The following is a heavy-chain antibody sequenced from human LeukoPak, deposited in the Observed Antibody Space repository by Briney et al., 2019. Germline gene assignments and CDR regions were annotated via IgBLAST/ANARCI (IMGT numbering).Heavy chain of an antibody. V-gene: IGHV5-51*01. CDR3: ARQGTIVAGTLGTTFDY. Sequence: THGESLKISCKGSGYSFTSYWIGWVRQMPGKGLEWMGITYPGDSDTKYSPSFQGQVTISADKSINTAYLQWSSLRASDTAMYYCARQGTIVAGTLGTTFDYWGQGTLLTVSS. J-gene: IGHJ4*02. CDR2: TYPGDSDT. CDR1: GYSFTSYW. D-gene: IGHD5-12*01.